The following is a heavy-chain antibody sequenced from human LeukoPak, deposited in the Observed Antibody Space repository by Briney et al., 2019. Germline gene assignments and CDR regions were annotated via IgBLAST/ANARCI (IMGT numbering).Heavy chain of an antibody. CDR1: GGSISSYY. V-gene: IGHV4-59*01. Sequence: SETLSLTCTVSGGSISSYYWSWIRQPPGKGLEWIGYIYYSGSTNYNPSLKSRVTVSVDTSKNQFSLKLSSVTAADTAVYYCARDVTMVRGVTEDAFDIWGQGTMVTVSS. CDR2: IYYSGST. CDR3: ARDVTMVRGVTEDAFDI. D-gene: IGHD3-10*01. J-gene: IGHJ3*02.